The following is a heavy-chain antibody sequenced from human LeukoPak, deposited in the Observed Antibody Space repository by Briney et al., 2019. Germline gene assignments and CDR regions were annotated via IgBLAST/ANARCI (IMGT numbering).Heavy chain of an antibody. CDR3: AKDSLSVTTSDY. CDR1: GFTFSNYA. J-gene: IGHJ4*02. Sequence: GGSLRLSCAASGFTFSNYAMGWVRQAPGKGLEWVSTISASAISTYYTDSVKGRFTISRDNSKNILDLQMNNLRAEDTAIYYCAKDSLSVTTSDYWGQGTLVTVSS. V-gene: IGHV3-23*01. CDR2: ISASAIST. D-gene: IGHD4-17*01.